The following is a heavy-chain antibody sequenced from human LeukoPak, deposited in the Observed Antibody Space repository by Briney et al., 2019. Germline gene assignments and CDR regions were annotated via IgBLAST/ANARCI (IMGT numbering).Heavy chain of an antibody. Sequence: SQTLSLTCAISGDSVSSNSAAWNWIRQSPSRGLEWLGRAYYRSKWYNDYAVSVKSRITINPDTSKNQFSLQLNSVTAEDTAVYYCARAGGGRPGFRFDPWGQGTLVTVSS. CDR1: GDSVSSNSAA. V-gene: IGHV6-1*01. D-gene: IGHD3-16*01. CDR3: ARAGGGRPGFRFDP. CDR2: AYYRSKWYN. J-gene: IGHJ5*02.